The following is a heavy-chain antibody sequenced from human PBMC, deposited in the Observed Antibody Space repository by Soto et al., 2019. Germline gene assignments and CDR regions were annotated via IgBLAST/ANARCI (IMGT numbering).Heavy chain of an antibody. V-gene: IGHV4-31*03. CDR2: IYYSGST. CDR1: GGSISSGGYY. J-gene: IGHJ6*02. Sequence: LSLTCTVSGGSISSGGYYWSWIRQHPGKGLEWIGYIYYSGSTYYNPSLKSRVTISVDTSKNQFSLKLSSVTAADTAVYYCARDRRGLHYDFWSGLDVWGQGTTVTVYS. D-gene: IGHD3-3*01. CDR3: ARDRRGLHYDFWSGLDV.